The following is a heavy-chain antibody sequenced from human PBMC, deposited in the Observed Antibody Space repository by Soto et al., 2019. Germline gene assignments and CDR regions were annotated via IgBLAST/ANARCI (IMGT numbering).Heavy chain of an antibody. Sequence: SETMSLTCTVSGGSISSSSYYWGWIRQPPGKGLEWIGSIYYSGSTYYNPSLKSRVTISVDTSKNQFSLKLSSVTAADTAVYYCACPKIAYHNWFYPCAQRTLDIGSS. D-gene: IGHD2-21*01. J-gene: IGHJ5*02. CDR2: IYYSGST. CDR1: GGSISSSSYY. CDR3: ACPKIAYHNWFYP. V-gene: IGHV4-39*01.